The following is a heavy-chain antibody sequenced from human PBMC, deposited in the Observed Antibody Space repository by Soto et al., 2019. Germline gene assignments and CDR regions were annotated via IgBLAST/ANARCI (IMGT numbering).Heavy chain of an antibody. CDR1: GYTFTSDG. CDR2: ISAYNGNT. Sequence: QVQLVQSGAEVKKPGASVKVSCKASGYTFTSDGISWVRQAPGQGLEWMGWISAYNGNTNYAQKLQGRVTMTTHTSTSTAYIELRSLRSDDTAVYYCARENIAAAVSHFDYWGQGTLVTVSS. V-gene: IGHV1-18*01. CDR3: ARENIAAAVSHFDY. D-gene: IGHD6-13*01. J-gene: IGHJ4*02.